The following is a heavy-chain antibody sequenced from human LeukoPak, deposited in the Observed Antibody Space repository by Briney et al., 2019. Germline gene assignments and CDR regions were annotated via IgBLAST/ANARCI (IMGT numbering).Heavy chain of an antibody. CDR3: TRDPHALDY. V-gene: IGHV3-69-1*01. J-gene: IGHJ4*02. Sequence: GGSLRLSCAASGFIFSDYSMNWVRQAPGGGLEWVSYYGKNGAIHYADSVRGRFTISRDNAQNSLCLQMNSLRAEDTGIYYCTRDPHALDYWGQGTLVTVSS. CDR1: GFIFSDYS. CDR2: YGKNGAI.